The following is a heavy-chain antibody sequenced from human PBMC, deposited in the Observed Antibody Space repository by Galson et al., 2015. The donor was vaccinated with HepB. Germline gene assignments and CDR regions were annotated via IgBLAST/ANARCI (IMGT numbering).Heavy chain of an antibody. D-gene: IGHD3-9*01. CDR2: MNPNSGNT. V-gene: IGHV1-8*01. CDR1: GYTFTSYD. Sequence: SVKVSCKASGYTFTSYDINWVRQATGQGLEWMGWMNPNSGNTGYAQKFQGRVTMTRNTSISTAYMELSSLRSEDTAVYYCARTGYYEYYYYYMDVWGKGTTVTVSS. J-gene: IGHJ6*03. CDR3: ARTGYYEYYYYYMDV.